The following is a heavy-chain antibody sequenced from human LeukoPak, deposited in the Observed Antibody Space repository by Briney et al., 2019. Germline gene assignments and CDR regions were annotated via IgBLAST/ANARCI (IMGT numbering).Heavy chain of an antibody. J-gene: IGHJ4*02. CDR1: GGSFSGYY. CDR2: INHSGST. CDR3: ARHWGMTHFDY. V-gene: IGHV4-34*01. D-gene: IGHD2-8*01. Sequence: SETLSLTCAVYGGSFSGYYWSWIRQPPGKGLEWIGEINHSGSTNYNPSLKSRVTISVDTSKNQFSLKLSSVTAADTAVYYCARHWGMTHFDYWGQGTLVTVSS.